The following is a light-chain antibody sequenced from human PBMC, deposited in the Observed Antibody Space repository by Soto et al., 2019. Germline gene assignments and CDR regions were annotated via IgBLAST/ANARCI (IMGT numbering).Light chain of an antibody. CDR1: QTIFSY. CDR3: QQSFSVPPT. V-gene: IGKV1-39*01. Sequence: DIQMTQSPSSLSASLGDRVTITCRASQTIFSYLNWYQHKPGKAPKLLISVASTLQSGVPSRFSGGGSGTDFTLTITSLQPEDVATYYCQQSFSVPPTFGGGTKVAIK. CDR2: VAS. J-gene: IGKJ4*01.